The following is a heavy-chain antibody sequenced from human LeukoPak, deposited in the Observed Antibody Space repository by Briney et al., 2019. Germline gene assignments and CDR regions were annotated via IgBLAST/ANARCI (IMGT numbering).Heavy chain of an antibody. CDR2: IIPILGIA. D-gene: IGHD6-19*01. J-gene: IGHJ4*02. V-gene: IGHV1-69*04. CDR3: AKEKYNSGWYTFDY. CDR1: GGTFSSYA. Sequence: ASVKVSCKASGGTFSSYAISWVRQAPGQGLEWMGRIIPILGIANYAQKFQGRVTITADKSTSTAYMELSSLRSEDTAIYYCAKEKYNSGWYTFDYWGQGTLVTVSS.